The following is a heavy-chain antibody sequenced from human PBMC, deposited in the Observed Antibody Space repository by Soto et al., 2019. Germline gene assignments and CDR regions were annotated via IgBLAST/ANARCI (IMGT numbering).Heavy chain of an antibody. Sequence: PGGSLRLSCAASGFTFSSYSMNWVRQAPGKGLEWVSSISSSSSYIYYADSVKGRFTISRDNAKNSLYLQMNSLRAEDTAVYYCARDGLEGSWFDPWGQGTLVTVSS. V-gene: IGHV3-21*01. D-gene: IGHD1-1*01. CDR1: GFTFSSYS. CDR2: ISSSSSYI. J-gene: IGHJ5*02. CDR3: ARDGLEGSWFDP.